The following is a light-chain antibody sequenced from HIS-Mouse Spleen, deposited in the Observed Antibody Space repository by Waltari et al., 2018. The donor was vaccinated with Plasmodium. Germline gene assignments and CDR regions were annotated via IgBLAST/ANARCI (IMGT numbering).Light chain of an antibody. J-gene: IGLJ3*02. V-gene: IGLV3-25*03. CDR3: QSADSSGTPNWV. CDR2: KDS. Sequence: SYELTQPPSVSVSPGQTARSTCLGDALPKPYAYWYQQKPGQAPVLVIYKDSERPSGIPERFSGSSSGTTVTLTISGVQAEDEADYYCQSADSSGTPNWVFGGGTKLTVL. CDR1: ALPKPY.